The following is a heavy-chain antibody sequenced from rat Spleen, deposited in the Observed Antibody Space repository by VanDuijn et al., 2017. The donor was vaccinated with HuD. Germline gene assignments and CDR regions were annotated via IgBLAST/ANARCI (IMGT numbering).Heavy chain of an antibody. Sequence: EVQLVESGGGLVQPGRSLKLSCVASGFTFNNYWMTWIRQAPGKGLEWVASITNTGGSTYYRDSVKGRFTISRNNAENTVYLQMNSLRSEDTATYYCAKDGSRYGYTHFDYWGQGVMVTVSS. CDR2: ITNTGGST. CDR3: AKDGSRYGYTHFDY. V-gene: IGHV5-31*01. CDR1: GFTFNNYW. J-gene: IGHJ2*01. D-gene: IGHD1-4*01.